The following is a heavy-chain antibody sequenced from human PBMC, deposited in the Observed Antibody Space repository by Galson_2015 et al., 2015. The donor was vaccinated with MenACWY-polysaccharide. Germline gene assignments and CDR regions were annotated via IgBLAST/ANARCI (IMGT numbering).Heavy chain of an antibody. Sequence: SVKVSCKASGGSFSSFGVSWVRQAPGQGLEWMGGIIPVLETSTYAQKFQGRVTISAEKSTTTTFMEVTSLTSEDTAVYYCARVPFRELTMVRGPLDYWGQGTPVTVSS. CDR1: GGSFSSFG. D-gene: IGHD3-10*01. CDR2: IIPVLETS. V-gene: IGHV1-69*06. CDR3: ARVPFRELTMVRGPLDY. J-gene: IGHJ4*02.